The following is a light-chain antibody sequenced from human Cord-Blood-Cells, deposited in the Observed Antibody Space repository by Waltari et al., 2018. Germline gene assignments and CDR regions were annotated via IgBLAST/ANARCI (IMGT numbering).Light chain of an antibody. CDR1: SSNIGSSY. CDR2: RNN. V-gene: IGLV1-47*01. CDR3: DAWDDSLSGWV. Sequence: QSVLTQPPSASGTPGQRVTISCCGRSSNIGSSYGFWYQRLPGTAPKLLIYRNNQRRSSVPVAFSGSKSGPTACLATSGLRAEDEADYYCDAWDDSLSGWVFGGGTKLSVL. J-gene: IGLJ3*02.